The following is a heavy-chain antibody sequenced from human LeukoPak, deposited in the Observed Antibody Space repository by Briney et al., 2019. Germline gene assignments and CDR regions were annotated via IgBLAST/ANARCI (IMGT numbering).Heavy chain of an antibody. CDR3: ARGGDRRRFDY. CDR1: ADSITNGGYY. CDR2: IYTGGTA. V-gene: IGHV4-31*01. Sequence: SETLSLTCTVPADSITNGGYYSSWIRLHPGKGLQWVGYIYTGGTAHVSPALQSPVSLSIDTSDNKFSLLLKSLTAADTAAYYSARGGDRRRFDYWGQGTLVTVSS. J-gene: IGHJ4*02.